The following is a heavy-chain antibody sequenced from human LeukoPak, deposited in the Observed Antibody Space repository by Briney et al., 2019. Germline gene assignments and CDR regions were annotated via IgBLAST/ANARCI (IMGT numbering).Heavy chain of an antibody. CDR2: ISSSSSYI. D-gene: IGHD4-23*01. CDR1: GFTFSSYS. CDR3: ARGGGGNSIY. V-gene: IGHV3-21*01. J-gene: IGHJ4*02. Sequence: GGSLRLSCAASGFTFSSYSMNWVRQAPVKGLESVSSISSSSSYIYYADSVKGRFTISRDNAKNSLYLQMNSLRAEDTAVYYCARGGGGNSIYWGQGTLVTVSS.